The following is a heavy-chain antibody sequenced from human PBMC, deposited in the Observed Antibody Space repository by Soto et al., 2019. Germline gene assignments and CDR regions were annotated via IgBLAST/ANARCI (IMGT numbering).Heavy chain of an antibody. CDR1: GYTITSYG. CDR3: ARDLLAYYYDSSGYYTPTPFDY. CDR2: ISAYNGNT. D-gene: IGHD3-22*01. J-gene: IGHJ4*02. Sequence: QVQLVQSGAEVKKPGASVKVSCKASGYTITSYGISWVRQAPGQGLEWMGWISAYNGNTNYAQKLQGRVTMTTDTSTSTAYMEQRSLRSDDTAVYYCARDLLAYYYDSSGYYTPTPFDYWGQGTLVTVSS. V-gene: IGHV1-18*01.